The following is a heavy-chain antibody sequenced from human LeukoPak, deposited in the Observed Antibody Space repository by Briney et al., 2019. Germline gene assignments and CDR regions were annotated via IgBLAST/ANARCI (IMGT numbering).Heavy chain of an antibody. Sequence: SETLSLTCAVYGGSFSGYYWSWIRQPPGKRLEWIGEINHSGSTNYNPSLKSRVTISVDTSKNQFSLKLSSVTAADTAVYYCARGWLLLGYFDYWGQGTLVTVSS. D-gene: IGHD3-22*01. J-gene: IGHJ4*02. CDR3: ARGWLLLGYFDY. CDR2: INHSGST. V-gene: IGHV4-34*01. CDR1: GGSFSGYY.